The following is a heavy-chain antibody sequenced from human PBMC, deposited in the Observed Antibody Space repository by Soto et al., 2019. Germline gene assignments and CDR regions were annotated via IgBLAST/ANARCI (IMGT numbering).Heavy chain of an antibody. CDR2: IYYSGRT. CDR3: AFSRTGGYYIN. D-gene: IGHD3-3*01. V-gene: IGHV4-59*04. Sequence: SETLSLTCTVSGGSISSYYWSWIRQPPGKGLEWIGYIYYSGRTYYNPSLKSRVTISVDTSKNQFSLKLSSVTAADTAVYYCAFSRTGGYYINWGQGTLVTVSS. J-gene: IGHJ4*02. CDR1: GGSISSYY.